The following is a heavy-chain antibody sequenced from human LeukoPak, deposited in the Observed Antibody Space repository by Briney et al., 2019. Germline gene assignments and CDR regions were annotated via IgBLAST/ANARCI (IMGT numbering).Heavy chain of an antibody. D-gene: IGHD3-3*01. J-gene: IGHJ4*02. CDR3: TRVFGGYDVSGY. Sequence: PGGSLRLSCAASGFTFSSFWMSWVRQAPGKGLEWVANIKKDGSQKYYVDSVEGRFTISRDNAKNSLYLQMDSPRVDDTAVYYCTRVFGGYDVSGYWGQGTLVTVSS. V-gene: IGHV3-7*03. CDR2: IKKDGSQK. CDR1: GFTFSSFW.